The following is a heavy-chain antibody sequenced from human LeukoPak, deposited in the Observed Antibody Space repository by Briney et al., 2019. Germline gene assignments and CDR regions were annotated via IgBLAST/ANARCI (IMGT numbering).Heavy chain of an antibody. D-gene: IGHD6-19*01. CDR1: GFTFSNYW. Sequence: GGSLRLSCAASGFTFSNYWMSWVRQAPGKGLEWVANIKQDGSETYYVDSVKGRFTISRDNAKNSLFLQMNSLRAEDTALYYCARVRQWLVDYWGQGTLVTVSS. V-gene: IGHV3-7*01. CDR3: ARVRQWLVDY. CDR2: IKQDGSET. J-gene: IGHJ4*02.